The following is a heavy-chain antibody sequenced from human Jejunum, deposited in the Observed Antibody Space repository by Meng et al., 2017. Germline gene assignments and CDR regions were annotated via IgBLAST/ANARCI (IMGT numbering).Heavy chain of an antibody. CDR1: GDSFNSPDYY. D-gene: IGHD3-10*02. CDR3: ARADYVRYFDL. J-gene: IGHJ2*01. CDR2: IYYSGST. V-gene: IGHV4-30-4*01. Sequence: QVPRQESVPGLVKPPQTPSLTCTVSGDSFNSPDYYWSWIRQPPEKGLEWIGYIYYSGSTYYNPSLKSRVTISIDNAKNRFSLSLNSVTAADTAIYYCARADYVRYFDLWGRGTLVTVSS.